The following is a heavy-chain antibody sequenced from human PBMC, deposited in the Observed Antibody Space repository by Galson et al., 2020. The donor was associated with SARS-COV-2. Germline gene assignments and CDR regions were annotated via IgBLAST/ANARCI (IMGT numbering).Heavy chain of an antibody. J-gene: IGHJ6*02. CDR1: GFTFSSYA. CDR3: ARDFSDYYDILTGSLYYYGMDV. D-gene: IGHD3-9*01. V-gene: IGHV3-30*04. CDR2: ISYDGSNK. Sequence: GGSLRLSCAASGFTFSSYAMHWVRQAPGKGLEWVAVISYDGSNKYYAATVKGRFTISRDNSKNTLYLQMNSLRAEDTAVYYCARDFSDYYDILTGSLYYYGMDVWGQGTTVTVSS.